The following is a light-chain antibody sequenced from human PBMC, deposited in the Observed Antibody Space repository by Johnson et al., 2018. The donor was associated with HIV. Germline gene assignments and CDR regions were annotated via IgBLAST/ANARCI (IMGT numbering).Light chain of an antibody. J-gene: IGLJ1*01. V-gene: IGLV1-51*02. CDR1: SPNIGNNY. CDR2: ENN. CDR3: GTWDSSLSAYV. Sequence: QSVLTQPPSVSAAPGQKVTISCSGSSPNIGNNYVSWYQELPGTALKLLIYENNKRTSGIPDRFSGSKSGTSATLGITGIQTGDEADYYCGTWDSSLSAYVFGTGPKVTAL.